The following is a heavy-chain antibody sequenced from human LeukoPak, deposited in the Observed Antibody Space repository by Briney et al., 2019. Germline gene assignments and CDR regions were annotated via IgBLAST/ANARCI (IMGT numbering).Heavy chain of an antibody. V-gene: IGHV3-23*01. Sequence: GGSLRLSCAASGFTFSSYAMSWVRQAPGKGLEWVSAISGGGGSTYYADSVKGRFTVSRDNSKNTLYLQMSSLRAEDTAVYYCAKAEGSGNQPFDYWGQGTLVTVSS. D-gene: IGHD3-10*01. J-gene: IGHJ4*02. CDR1: GFTFSSYA. CDR2: ISGGGGST. CDR3: AKAEGSGNQPFDY.